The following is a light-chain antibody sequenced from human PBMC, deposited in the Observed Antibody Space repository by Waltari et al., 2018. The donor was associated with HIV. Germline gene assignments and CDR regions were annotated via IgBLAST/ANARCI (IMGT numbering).Light chain of an antibody. CDR2: AAA. CDR3: QQYYSTSWT. V-gene: IGKV1-NL1*01. Sequence: DIQLTQSPSSLSASVGARVPITCRASQVITDSVAWYQQKPGKAPKLLLFAAARLNTGVPSRFTGTGSGTYYTLTITSLQPEDFATYYCQQYYSTSWTFGQGTKVE. CDR1: QVITDS. J-gene: IGKJ1*01.